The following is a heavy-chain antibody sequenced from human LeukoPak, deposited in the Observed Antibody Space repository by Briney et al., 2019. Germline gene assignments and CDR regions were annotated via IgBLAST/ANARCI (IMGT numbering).Heavy chain of an antibody. CDR1: GFTFSSYW. V-gene: IGHV3-7*01. J-gene: IGHJ5*02. CDR2: IKQDGSEK. D-gene: IGHD6-13*01. CDR3: ARDRGSSWPEFDP. Sequence: GGSLRLSCAASGFTFSSYWMSWVRQAPGKGLEWVANIKQDGSEKYYVDSVKGRFTISSDNAKNSLYLQMNSLRAEDTAVYYCARDRGSSWPEFDPWGQGTLVTVSS.